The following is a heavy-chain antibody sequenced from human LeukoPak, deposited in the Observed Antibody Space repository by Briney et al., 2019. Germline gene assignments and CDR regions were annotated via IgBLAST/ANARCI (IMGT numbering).Heavy chain of an antibody. CDR2: IKSKTDGGTT. D-gene: IGHD3-10*01. J-gene: IGHJ6*02. CDR1: GFTFSRYW. V-gene: IGHV3-15*01. CDR3: TTGPFDYYGSASYLANGMDV. Sequence: PGGSLRLSCVASGFTFSRYWIHWVRQAPGKGLEWVGRIKSKTDGGTTDYTAPVKGRFTMSRDDSKNTLYLQMNSLKTEDTAVYYCTTGPFDYYGSASYLANGMDVWGQGTTVTVSS.